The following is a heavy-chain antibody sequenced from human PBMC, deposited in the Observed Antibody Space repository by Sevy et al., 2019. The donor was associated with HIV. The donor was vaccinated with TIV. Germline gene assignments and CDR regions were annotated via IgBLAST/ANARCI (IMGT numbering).Heavy chain of an antibody. J-gene: IGHJ4*02. Sequence: ASVKVSCKASGYTFTDYRIHWVRQAPGQGPEWMGRINPNSGDTNYVQKFQGRVILTRDTSISTVYMELSRLKSDDTALYSCATGGEGILACSDGGQGTLVTVSS. D-gene: IGHD3-3*02. V-gene: IGHV1-2*06. CDR1: GYTFTDYR. CDR2: INPNSGDT. CDR3: ATGGEGILACSD.